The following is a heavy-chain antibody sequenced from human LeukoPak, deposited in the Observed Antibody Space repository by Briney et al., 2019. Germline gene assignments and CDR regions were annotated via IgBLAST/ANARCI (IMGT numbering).Heavy chain of an antibody. D-gene: IGHD6-19*01. J-gene: IGHJ4*02. CDR2: INHSGST. V-gene: IGHV4-34*01. Sequence: NPSETLSLTCAVYGGSFSGYYWSWIRQPPGKGLEWIGEINHSGSTNYSPSLKSRVTISVDTSKNQFSLKLSSVTAADTAVYYCARDNHAVAGDYWGQGTLVTVSS. CDR1: GGSFSGYY. CDR3: ARDNHAVAGDY.